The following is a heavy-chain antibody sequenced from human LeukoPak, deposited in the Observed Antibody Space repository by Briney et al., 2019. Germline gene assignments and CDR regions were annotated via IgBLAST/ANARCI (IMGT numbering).Heavy chain of an antibody. CDR2: IYSIGST. V-gene: IGHV4-59*01. Sequence: SETLSLTCTVSGRSISSYYWSWIRQPPGKGLEWIGYIYSIGSTNYNPSLKSRIAISLDTSKKQSSLRMRSVTAADTAVYYCARSTSGYYSKHYYFYMDVWGKGTTVTVSS. CDR3: ARSTSGYYSKHYYFYMDV. CDR1: GRSISSYY. D-gene: IGHD3-22*01. J-gene: IGHJ6*03.